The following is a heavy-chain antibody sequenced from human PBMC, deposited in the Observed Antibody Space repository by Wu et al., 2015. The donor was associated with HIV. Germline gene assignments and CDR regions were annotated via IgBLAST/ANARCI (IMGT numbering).Heavy chain of an antibody. Sequence: QVQLVQSGAEVRKPGASVKVSCQASGYTFTSYDINWVRQATGQGLEWMGWMKPKSGDTGYAQKFQGRVTMTRNTSISTAYMELSSLRSEDTAVYYCARGRYSSGWYFVEFDYWGQGTLVTVSS. D-gene: IGHD6-19*01. V-gene: IGHV1-8*01. CDR1: GYTFTSYD. CDR2: MKPKSGDT. J-gene: IGHJ4*02. CDR3: ARGRYSSGWYFVEFDY.